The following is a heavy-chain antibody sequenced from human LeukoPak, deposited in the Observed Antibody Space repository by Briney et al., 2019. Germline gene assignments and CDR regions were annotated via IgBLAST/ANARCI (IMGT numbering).Heavy chain of an antibody. Sequence: VASVKVSCKAFGYTFTGYYRHWVRQAPGQGLEWMGWINPNSGGTNYAQKFQGRVTMTRDTSISTAHMELSRLRSGDTAVYYCARAQSYYYYYMDVWGKGTTVTISS. CDR3: ARAQSYYYYYMDV. CDR2: INPNSGGT. J-gene: IGHJ6*03. CDR1: GYTFTGYY. V-gene: IGHV1-2*02.